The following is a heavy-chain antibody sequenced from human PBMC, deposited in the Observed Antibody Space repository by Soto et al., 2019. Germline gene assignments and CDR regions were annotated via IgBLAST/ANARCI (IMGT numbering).Heavy chain of an antibody. CDR1: GFTFSSYS. D-gene: IGHD6-19*01. V-gene: IGHV3-21*01. J-gene: IGHJ4*02. CDR3: XXXXXSSGXYAGCTDY. CDR2: ISSSSSYI. Sequence: SLRLSCAASGFTFSSYSMNWVRQAPGKGLEWVSSISSSSSYIYYADSVKGRFTISRDNAKNTLYLQMNSLRAEDTAVYYXXXXXXSSGXYAGCTDYWGQGPLVTVSS.